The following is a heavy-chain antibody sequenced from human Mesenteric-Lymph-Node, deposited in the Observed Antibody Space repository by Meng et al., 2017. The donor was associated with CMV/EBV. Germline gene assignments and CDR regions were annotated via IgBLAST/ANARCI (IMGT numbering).Heavy chain of an antibody. J-gene: IGHJ6*02. V-gene: IGHV3-30-3*01. CDR2: ISHDGSNK. CDR1: GFTFNIYT. D-gene: IGHD2-2*02. CDR3: ARDLGFRSSSSYYIKAPLYGMDV. Sequence: GESLKISCAASGFTFNIYTMHWVRQAPGKGLEWVALISHDGSNKYYADSVKGRFTVSRDNSKNTLFLQINSLRAEDTSVYYCARDLGFRSSSSYYIKAPLYGMDVWGQGTTVTVSS.